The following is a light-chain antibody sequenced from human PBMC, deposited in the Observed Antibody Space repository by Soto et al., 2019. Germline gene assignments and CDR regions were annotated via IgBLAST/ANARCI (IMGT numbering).Light chain of an antibody. J-gene: IGKJ4*01. CDR3: QQCRNWPLT. CDR2: DAS. V-gene: IGKV3-15*01. Sequence: EIVMTQSPAALSVYPGEGATLSCKASQNVYNNLAWYQQRPGQPPRLLIYDASTRATGISARFSGSGYGTEFTLTFSSLQSEDFAVYFCQQCRNWPLTFGGGTKV. CDR1: QNVYNN.